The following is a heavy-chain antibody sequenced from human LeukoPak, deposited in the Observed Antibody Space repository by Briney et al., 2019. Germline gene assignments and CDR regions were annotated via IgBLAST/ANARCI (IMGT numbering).Heavy chain of an antibody. J-gene: IGHJ3*01. CDR3: ARHWSV. CDR2: IYYSGST. CDR1: GGSFSGYY. Sequence: SETLSLTCAVYGGSFSGYYWSWIRQPPGKGLEWIGSIYYSGSTYYNPSLKSRVTISVDTSKNQFSLKFISVTAADTAVYYCARHWSVWGQGTMVTVSS. V-gene: IGHV4-34*01.